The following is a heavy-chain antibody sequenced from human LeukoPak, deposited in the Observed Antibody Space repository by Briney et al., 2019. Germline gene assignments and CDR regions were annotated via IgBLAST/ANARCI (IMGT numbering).Heavy chain of an antibody. D-gene: IGHD2-8*01. V-gene: IGHV1-18*01. CDR2: ISTNKGNT. J-gene: IGHJ5*02. CDR3: VRDIQWRFNP. CDR1: GYIFTSYG. Sequence: ASVKVSCKASGYIFTSYGISWVRQAPGQGLEWMGWISTNKGNTNYAQRLQGRVTMTTDTSTSTAYMELRSLRSDDTAIYYCVRDIQWRFNPWGQGTLVTVSS.